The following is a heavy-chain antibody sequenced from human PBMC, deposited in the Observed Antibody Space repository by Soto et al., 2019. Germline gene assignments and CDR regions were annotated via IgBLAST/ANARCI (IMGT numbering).Heavy chain of an antibody. Sequence: QVQLVQSGAEVKKPGASVTVSCKASGYTFTSFAIHWVRQAPGQRPEWMGRINADTGNTKYSQRFQGRVTFARDTSANTAYMQVSSVRSEDTAVYFCAREVVSGYDLGYWGQGTLVTVSS. CDR3: AREVVSGYDLGY. CDR2: INADTGNT. J-gene: IGHJ4*02. D-gene: IGHD5-12*01. CDR1: GYTFTSFA. V-gene: IGHV1-3*01.